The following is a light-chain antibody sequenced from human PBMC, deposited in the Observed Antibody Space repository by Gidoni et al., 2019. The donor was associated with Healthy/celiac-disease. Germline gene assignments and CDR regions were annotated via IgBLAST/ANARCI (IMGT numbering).Light chain of an antibody. Sequence: DIQMTQSPSSLSASVGDRVTITCRASQSISSYLNWYQQKPWKAPKLLIYAASSLQSGVPSGFSGSGSCTDFTLTISSLQPEHFSTYYCQQSYSTPFTFGPGTKVDI. CDR1: QSISSY. CDR3: QQSYSTPFT. V-gene: IGKV1-39*01. CDR2: AAS. J-gene: IGKJ3*01.